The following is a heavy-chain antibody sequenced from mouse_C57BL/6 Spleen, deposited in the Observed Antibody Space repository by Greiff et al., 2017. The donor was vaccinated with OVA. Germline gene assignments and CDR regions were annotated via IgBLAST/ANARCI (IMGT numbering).Heavy chain of an antibody. CDR2: ISSGGSYT. CDR3: ARHSSTDY. D-gene: IGHD1-1*01. Sequence: EVQLVESGGDLVKPGGSLKLSCAASGFTFSSYGMSWVRPTPDKRLEWVATISSGGSYTYYPDSVKGRFTISRDNAKNTLYLQMSSLKSEDTAMYYCARHSSTDYWGQGTTLTVSS. CDR1: GFTFSSYG. V-gene: IGHV5-6*01. J-gene: IGHJ2*01.